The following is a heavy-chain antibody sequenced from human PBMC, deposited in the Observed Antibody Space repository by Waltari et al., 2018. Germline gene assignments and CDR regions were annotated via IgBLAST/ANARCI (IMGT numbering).Heavy chain of an antibody. D-gene: IGHD6-13*01. CDR3: ARHIKQQLVNGPLDY. CDR1: GGSFSGYY. CDR2: INHSGST. V-gene: IGHV4-34*01. J-gene: IGHJ4*02. Sequence: QVQLQQWGAGLLKPSEPLSLTCAVYGGSFSGYYWSWIRQPPGKGLEWIGEINHSGSTNHNPSLKSRVTISVDTSKNQFSLKLSSVTAADTAVYYCARHIKQQLVNGPLDYWGQGTLVTVSS.